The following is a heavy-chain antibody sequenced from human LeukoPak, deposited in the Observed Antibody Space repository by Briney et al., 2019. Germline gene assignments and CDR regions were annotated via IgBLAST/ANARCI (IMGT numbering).Heavy chain of an antibody. D-gene: IGHD3-3*01. Sequence: SETLYLTCTVSGGSISSSSYYWGWIRQPPGKGLEWIGSIYYSGSTNHNPSLKSRVTISVDTSKNQFSLRLSSVTAADTAVYYCARDSVYVYDFWSGYPTNWFDPWGQGTLVTVSS. J-gene: IGHJ5*02. CDR3: ARDSVYVYDFWSGYPTNWFDP. CDR2: IYYSGST. CDR1: GGSISSSSYY. V-gene: IGHV4-39*07.